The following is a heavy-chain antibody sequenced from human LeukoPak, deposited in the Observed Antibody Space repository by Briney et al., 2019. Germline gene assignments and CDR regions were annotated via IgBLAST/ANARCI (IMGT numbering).Heavy chain of an antibody. V-gene: IGHV4-34*01. Sequence: SETLSLTCAVYGGSLSGYYWSWIRQPPGKGLEWIGEINHSGSTNYNPSLKSRVTISVDTSKNQFSLKLSSVTAADTAVYYCARGRSLLYGSGELDYRGQGTLVTVSS. CDR2: INHSGST. D-gene: IGHD3-10*01. CDR3: ARGRSLLYGSGELDY. J-gene: IGHJ4*02. CDR1: GGSLSGYY.